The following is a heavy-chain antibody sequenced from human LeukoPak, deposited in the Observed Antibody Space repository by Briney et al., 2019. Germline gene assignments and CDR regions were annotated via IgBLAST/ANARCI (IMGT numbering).Heavy chain of an antibody. CDR3: AASSWYRLAY. D-gene: IGHD6-13*01. J-gene: IGHJ4*02. CDR2: SRNKADSYTA. CDR1: GFTFSDSY. Sequence: GGSLRLSLAASGFTFSDSYMSWVSQAPGKGLEWVGRSRNKADSYTAEYAASVKGRFTISRDESKNSLYLQISSLETEDAAVYYCAASSWYRLAYWGQGSLVTVSS. V-gene: IGHV3-72*01.